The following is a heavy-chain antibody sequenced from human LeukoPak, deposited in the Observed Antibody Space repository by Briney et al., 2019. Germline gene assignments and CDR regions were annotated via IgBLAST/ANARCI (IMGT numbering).Heavy chain of an antibody. CDR2: IFHTGDV. Sequence: SETLSLSCTVSGYSITRAYYWAWVPQPPGKGCEWFGSIFHTGDVYYNPSLRSRVTLSIDTSRNQVSLKVTSVTAADTALYYCARVVASTSIDSWGQEILVTVSS. J-gene: IGHJ4*02. CDR1: GYSITRAYY. CDR3: ARVVASTSIDS. D-gene: IGHD2-15*01. V-gene: IGHV4-38-2*02.